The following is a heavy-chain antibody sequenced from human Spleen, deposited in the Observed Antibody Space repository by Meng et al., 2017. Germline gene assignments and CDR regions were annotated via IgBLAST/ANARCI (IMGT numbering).Heavy chain of an antibody. Sequence: QVHLQESGPGLLKPSPSLFLTCTVSGGSISSGGYYWSWIRQPPGKGLEWIGYIYYSGSTNYNPSLKSRVTISVDTSKNQFSLKLSSVTAADTAVYYCARNDFWSGYANWGQGTLVTVSS. J-gene: IGHJ4*02. CDR2: IYYSGST. D-gene: IGHD3-3*01. V-gene: IGHV4-61*08. CDR3: ARNDFWSGYAN. CDR1: GGSISSGGYY.